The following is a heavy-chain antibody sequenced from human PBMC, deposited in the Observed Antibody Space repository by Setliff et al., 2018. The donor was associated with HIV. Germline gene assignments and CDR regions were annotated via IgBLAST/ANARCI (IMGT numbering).Heavy chain of an antibody. J-gene: IGHJ4*02. CDR2: IGGSGAKT. V-gene: IGHV3-23*01. CDR1: GFAFKNYA. CDR3: AKDRGDYDFWSGYYVY. Sequence: GESLKISCAASGFAFKNYAMSWVRQAPGKGLEWVSGIGGSGAKTNYADSVKGRFTISRDNSKNTLYLQMSSLRAEDTAVYYCAKDRGDYDFWSGYYVYWGQGTQVTVSS. D-gene: IGHD3-3*01.